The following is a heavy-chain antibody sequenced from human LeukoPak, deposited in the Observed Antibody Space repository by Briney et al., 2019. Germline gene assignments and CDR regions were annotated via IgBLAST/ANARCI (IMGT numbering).Heavy chain of an antibody. V-gene: IGHV1-18*04. CDR1: GYTFTSYY. Sequence: ASLKVSCKASGYTFTSYYMHWVRQAPGQGLEWMGWISAYNGNTNYAQKLQGRVTMTTDTSTSTAYMELRSLRSDDTAVYYCAREKNHVVITSYYFDYWGLGTLVTVSS. J-gene: IGHJ4*02. CDR2: ISAYNGNT. D-gene: IGHD3-16*01. CDR3: AREKNHVVITSYYFDY.